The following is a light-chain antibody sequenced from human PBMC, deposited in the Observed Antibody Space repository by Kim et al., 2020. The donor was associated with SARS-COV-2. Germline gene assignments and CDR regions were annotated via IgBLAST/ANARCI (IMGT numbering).Light chain of an antibody. V-gene: IGLV3-19*01. Sequence: ALGKTIRITCQGDTLRTYFASWYQQKPGQAPVLVLYGKNNRPSGIPDRFSGSTSGNTASLTITGAQAEDEADYYCNSRDSSAKRYVFGSGTKVTVL. CDR1: TLRTYF. J-gene: IGLJ1*01. CDR3: NSRDSSAKRYV. CDR2: GKN.